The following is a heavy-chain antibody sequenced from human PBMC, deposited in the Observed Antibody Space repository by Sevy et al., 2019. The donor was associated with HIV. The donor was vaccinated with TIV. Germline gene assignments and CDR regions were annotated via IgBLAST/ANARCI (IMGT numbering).Heavy chain of an antibody. Sequence: GGSLRLSCAASGFTFSSYNMNWVRQAPGKGLEWISSITGDSSYMYDADSVKGRFTLSRDNAKNSLYLHMNGLSAEDTAVYYCARDRPTLNYLASSGYNYYFDSWGQGTLVTVSS. J-gene: IGHJ4*02. CDR1: GFTFSSYN. CDR3: ARDRPTLNYLASSGYNYYFDS. V-gene: IGHV3-21*01. D-gene: IGHD3-22*01. CDR2: ITGDSSYM.